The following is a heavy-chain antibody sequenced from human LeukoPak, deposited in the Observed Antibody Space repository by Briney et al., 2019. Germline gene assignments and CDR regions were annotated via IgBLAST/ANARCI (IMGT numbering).Heavy chain of an antibody. J-gene: IGHJ1*01. Sequence: SETLSLTCAVYGGSFSGYYWSWIRQPPGKGLEWIGEINHSGSTNYNPSLKSRVTISVDTSKSQFSLKLSSVTAADTAVYYCARGLAPYYYDSSGPRRGNFQHWGQGTLVTVSS. CDR2: INHSGST. CDR3: ARGLAPYYYDSSGPRRGNFQH. CDR1: GGSFSGYY. D-gene: IGHD3-22*01. V-gene: IGHV4-34*01.